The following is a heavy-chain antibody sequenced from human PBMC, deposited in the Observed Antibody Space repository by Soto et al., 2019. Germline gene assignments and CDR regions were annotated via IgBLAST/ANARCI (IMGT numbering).Heavy chain of an antibody. V-gene: IGHV1-8*01. J-gene: IGHJ4*02. CDR3: ARFVRHQLPTIDF. CDR2: MNPESRNT. CDR1: GYTFTSYD. D-gene: IGHD2-2*01. Sequence: QVQLVQSGAEVKDPGASVRVSCKASGYTFTSYDINWVRQATGQGLEWMAWMNPESRNTGYAQKFQGRVTMTRDTTISTAYMERTSLRSEDTAVYYCARFVRHQLPTIDFWGQGTLVTVSS.